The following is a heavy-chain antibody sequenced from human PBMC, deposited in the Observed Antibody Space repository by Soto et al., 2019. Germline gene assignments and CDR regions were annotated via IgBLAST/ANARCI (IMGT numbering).Heavy chain of an antibody. V-gene: IGHV4-30-2*01. Sequence: KTSETLSLTCAVSGGSISSGGYSWIWIRQPPGKGLEWIGYIYHSGSTYYNPSLKSRVTISVDRSKNQFSLKLSSVTAADTAVYYCARERSSGNFDYWGQGTLVTVSS. CDR2: IYHSGST. CDR1: GGSISSGGYS. D-gene: IGHD6-13*01. J-gene: IGHJ4*02. CDR3: ARERSSGNFDY.